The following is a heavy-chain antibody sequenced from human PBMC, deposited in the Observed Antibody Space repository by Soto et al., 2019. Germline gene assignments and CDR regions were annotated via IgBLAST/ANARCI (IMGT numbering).Heavy chain of an antibody. Sequence: GASVKGSCQASGYTFTSYDIYWVGQATGQGVECMGWMNPNSGNTGYAQNFQGRVTMTRNTSISTAYMELSSLRSEDTAVYYCARDTPSGTTVVTPRLFDWFDPWGQGTLVTVSS. CDR3: ARDTPSGTTVVTPRLFDWFDP. CDR1: GYTFTSYD. V-gene: IGHV1-8*01. J-gene: IGHJ5*02. CDR2: MNPNSGNT. D-gene: IGHD4-17*01.